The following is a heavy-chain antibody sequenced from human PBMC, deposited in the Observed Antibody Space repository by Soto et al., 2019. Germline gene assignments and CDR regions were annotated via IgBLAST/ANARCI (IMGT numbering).Heavy chain of an antibody. CDR2: VNHIGST. Sequence: KTSETLSLTCAVYGGSFSGYFWSWIRQSPGKGLEWIGEVNHIGSTNSNPSLKSRVAVSVDTSKNQISLKLRSVTAADTAVYYCARGISLIVEVQRDAPDKYYFDSWGQGTLVTVSS. J-gene: IGHJ4*02. CDR1: GGSFSGYF. D-gene: IGHD2-15*01. CDR3: ARGISLIVEVQRDAPDKYYFDS. V-gene: IGHV4-34*01.